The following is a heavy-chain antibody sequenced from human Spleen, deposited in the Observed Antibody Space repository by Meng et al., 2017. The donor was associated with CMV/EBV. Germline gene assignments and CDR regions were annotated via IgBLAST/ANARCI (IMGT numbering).Heavy chain of an antibody. V-gene: IGHV1-2*02. Sequence: ASVKVSCKASGYTFTGYYMHWVRQAPGQGLEWMGWINPNSGGTNYAQKFQGRVTMTRDTSISTAYMELSRLRSDDTAVYYCVSRDGSYSFTVTTDAFDIWGQGTMVTVSS. CDR3: VSRDGSYSFTVTTDAFDI. D-gene: IGHD1-26*01. CDR2: INPNSGGT. CDR1: GYTFTGYY. J-gene: IGHJ3*02.